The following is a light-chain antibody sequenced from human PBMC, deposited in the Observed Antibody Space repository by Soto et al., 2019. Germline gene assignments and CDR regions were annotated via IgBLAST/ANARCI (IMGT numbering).Light chain of an antibody. CDR3: QQYNKFPRT. CDR2: GAS. V-gene: IGKV3-20*01. CDR1: QSVSSSY. Sequence: EIVLTQSPGTLSLSPGERATLSCRASQSVSSSYLAWYQQKPGQAPRLLIYGASSRATGIPDRFSGSGSGTDFTLTISSLQPDDFATYYCQQYNKFPRTFGQGTKVDIK. J-gene: IGKJ1*01.